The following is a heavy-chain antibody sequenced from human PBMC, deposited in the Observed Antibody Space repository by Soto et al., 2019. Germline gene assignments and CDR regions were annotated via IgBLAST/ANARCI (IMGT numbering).Heavy chain of an antibody. Sequence: QVQLQESGPGLVKPSQTLSLTCTVSGGSINSGGYYWSWIRQHPGKGLEWIGYIFYRGRTYYNPSLKIQVTISVAMSKNQFSLKLSSVTAADTAVYYCARVGGSGSPFDNWGQGTLVTVSS. J-gene: IGHJ4*02. D-gene: IGHD3-10*01. CDR3: ARVGGSGSPFDN. CDR1: GGSINSGGYY. V-gene: IGHV4-31*01. CDR2: IFYRGRT.